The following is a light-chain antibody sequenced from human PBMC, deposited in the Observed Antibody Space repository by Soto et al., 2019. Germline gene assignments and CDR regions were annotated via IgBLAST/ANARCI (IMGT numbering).Light chain of an antibody. J-gene: IGKJ5*01. CDR3: QQYNSYPIT. Sequence: DIQMTQSPSSLSASVGDRVTITCRASQGIASWLAWYQQKPEKAPKPLISAASSLQSGVPSRFSGSGSDTYFTLTISSLQPEDFATYYCQQYNSYPITFGQGTRLEIK. CDR2: AAS. CDR1: QGIASW. V-gene: IGKV1D-16*01.